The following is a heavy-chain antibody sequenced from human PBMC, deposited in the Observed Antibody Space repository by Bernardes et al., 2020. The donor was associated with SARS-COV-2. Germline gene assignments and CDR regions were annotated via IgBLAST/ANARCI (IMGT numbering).Heavy chain of an antibody. CDR3: TITFTVTNEYIY. CDR1: GFTFNIAW. Sequence: GGSLRLSRAASGFTFNIAWVSWVRQAPGKGLEWVGRIKSKTDGGTTDYAAPVKGRFSISRDDSKNTLSLQMRSLETEDTAVYYCTITFTVTNEYIYWGQGILVTVSS. V-gene: IGHV3-15*01. J-gene: IGHJ4*02. D-gene: IGHD4-17*01. CDR2: IKSKTDGGTT.